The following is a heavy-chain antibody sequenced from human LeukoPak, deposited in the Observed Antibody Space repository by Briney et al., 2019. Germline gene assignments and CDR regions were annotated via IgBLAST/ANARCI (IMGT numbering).Heavy chain of an antibody. Sequence: PGGSLRLSCTASGFTFSTYYMHWVRQAPGKGLEWVSRIKGDGTSTSYAASVEGRFTISRGNSKNTLFLQMNSLRAEDTAVYYCAKDARRTSGWYFFDYWGQGTLVTVSS. CDR2: IKGDGTST. J-gene: IGHJ4*02. V-gene: IGHV3-74*01. D-gene: IGHD6-19*01. CDR3: AKDARRTSGWYFFDY. CDR1: GFTFSTYY.